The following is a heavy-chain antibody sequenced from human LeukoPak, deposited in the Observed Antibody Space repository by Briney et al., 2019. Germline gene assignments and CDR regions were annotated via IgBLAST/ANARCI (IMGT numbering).Heavy chain of an antibody. J-gene: IGHJ4*02. Sequence: GGSLRLSCAASGINFRSPGMHSVRQAPGKGLERVPFIQNDGSDKYYAASVKGRFTISRDNSKNTVYLHMASLRADDTALYYCAREGGRAVPGRFDQWGQGTLVTVSS. D-gene: IGHD6-13*01. CDR1: GINFRSPG. CDR2: IQNDGSDK. CDR3: AREGGRAVPGRFDQ. V-gene: IGHV3-30*02.